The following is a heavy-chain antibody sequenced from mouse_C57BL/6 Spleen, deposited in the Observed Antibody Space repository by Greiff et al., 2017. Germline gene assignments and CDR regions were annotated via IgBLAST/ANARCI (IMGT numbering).Heavy chain of an antibody. J-gene: IGHJ3*01. D-gene: IGHD2-4*01. Sequence: VQLQESGAELARPGASVKMSCKASGYTSTSYTMHWVKQRPGQGLEWIGYINPSSGYTKYNQKFKDKATLTADKSSSTAYMQLSSLTSEDSAVYYCARGDDYDGAWFAYWGQGTLVTVSA. V-gene: IGHV1-4*01. CDR2: INPSSGYT. CDR1: GYTSTSYT. CDR3: ARGDDYDGAWFAY.